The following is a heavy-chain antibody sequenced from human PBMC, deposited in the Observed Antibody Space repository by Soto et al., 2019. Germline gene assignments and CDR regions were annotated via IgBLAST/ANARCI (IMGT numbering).Heavy chain of an antibody. CDR3: ANVPLYDYGYDDDY. Sequence: WLWRRLPCFRAPITFSRHAMSWVRQAPGKVLQWGSTISGNGGFTYHADSVMGRFTISRDNTKSTLNLQVNSLRAEHTAVYYCANVPLYDYGYDDDYWDQGTLVTVS. CDR2: ISGNGGFT. D-gene: IGHD4-17*01. J-gene: IGHJ4*02. CDR1: PITFSRHA. V-gene: IGHV3-23*01.